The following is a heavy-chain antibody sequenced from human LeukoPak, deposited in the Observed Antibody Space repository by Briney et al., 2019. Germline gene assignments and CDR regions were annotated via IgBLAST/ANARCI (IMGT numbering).Heavy chain of an antibody. CDR3: KRKRAYEILTGYHLYYYGMDV. Sequence: GGSLRLSCATSGFIFSSYGMNSVRQPPGKGLEWVAVTRDYANKKHYADSGKGRFTISRDNSNNTLYLQMNSLRAEDTAVFYFKRKRAYEILTGYHLYYYGMDVWGQGTTVTVSS. J-gene: IGHJ6*02. CDR2: TRDYANKK. D-gene: IGHD3-9*01. V-gene: IGHV3-33*01. CDR1: GFIFSSYG.